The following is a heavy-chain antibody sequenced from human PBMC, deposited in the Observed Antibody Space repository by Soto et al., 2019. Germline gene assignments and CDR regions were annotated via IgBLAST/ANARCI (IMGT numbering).Heavy chain of an antibody. D-gene: IGHD5-18*01. V-gene: IGHV4-61*01. CDR1: GGSVSSGSYY. CDR2: IYYSGST. J-gene: IGHJ6*02. Sequence: SETLSLTCTVSGGSVSSGSYYWSWIRQPPGKGLEWIGYIYYSGSTNYNPSLKSRVTISVDTSKNQFSLKLSSVTAAATAVYYCPRESATPLMVTIDYYCYYGMDVWGQGTTVTVSS. CDR3: PRESATPLMVTIDYYCYYGMDV.